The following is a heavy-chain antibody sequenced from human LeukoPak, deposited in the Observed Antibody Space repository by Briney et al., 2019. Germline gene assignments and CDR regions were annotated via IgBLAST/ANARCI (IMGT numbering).Heavy chain of an antibody. D-gene: IGHD3-10*01. Sequence: ASVKVSCKASGYTFTSYGIIWVRQAPGQGLEWMGWISAYNGITNYAQKLQDRVTMTTDTSTSTAYMELSSLRSDDTAVYYCARAQYGSGSYCNWFDPWGQGTLVTVSS. CDR1: GYTFTSYG. CDR2: ISAYNGIT. V-gene: IGHV1-18*01. J-gene: IGHJ5*01. CDR3: ARAQYGSGSYCNWFDP.